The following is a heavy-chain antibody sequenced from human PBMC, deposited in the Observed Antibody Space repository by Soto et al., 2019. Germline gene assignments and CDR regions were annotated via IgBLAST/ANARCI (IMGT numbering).Heavy chain of an antibody. D-gene: IGHD6-6*01. CDR3: ARDTGIAARPREFSFDI. CDR2: ISSSSSYI. J-gene: IGHJ3*02. CDR1: GFTFSSYS. Sequence: EVQLVESGGGLVKPGGSLRLSCAASGFTFSSYSMNWVRQAPGKGLEWVSSISSSSSYIYYADSVKGRLTISRDNAKNSLYLQMNSLRAEDTAVYYCARDTGIAARPREFSFDIWGQGTMVTVSS. V-gene: IGHV3-21*01.